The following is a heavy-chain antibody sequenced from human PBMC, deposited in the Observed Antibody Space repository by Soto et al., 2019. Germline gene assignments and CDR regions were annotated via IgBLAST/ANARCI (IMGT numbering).Heavy chain of an antibody. J-gene: IGHJ3*02. CDR3: VREPRYCSGGSCSIMGDAFDI. CDR1: GFTLSGYA. CDR2: ISSNGVGT. D-gene: IGHD2-15*01. V-gene: IGHV3-64*01. Sequence: GGSLRLSCAASGFTLSGYAMDWVRQAPGKGLEYVSGISSNGVGTYYANSVQGRFTISRDNSKNTVYLQMGSLRPEDMAVYYCVREPRYCSGGSCSIMGDAFDIWGQGTMVTVSS.